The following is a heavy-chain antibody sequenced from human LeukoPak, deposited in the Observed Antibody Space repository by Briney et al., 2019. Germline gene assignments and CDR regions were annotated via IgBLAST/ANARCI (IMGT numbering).Heavy chain of an antibody. CDR2: IKSKVDGGTT. Sequence: GGSLRLSCVVSGIIFRDAWMNWVRQTPGKGLEWVGLIKSKVDGGTTDYAAPVKGRFTISRDNSKNTLYLQMSSLRADDTAVYYCVKDRSIAAPNNDFFDSWGQGALVTVSS. J-gene: IGHJ4*02. D-gene: IGHD6-6*01. CDR3: VKDRSIAAPNNDFFDS. CDR1: GIIFRDAW. V-gene: IGHV3-15*07.